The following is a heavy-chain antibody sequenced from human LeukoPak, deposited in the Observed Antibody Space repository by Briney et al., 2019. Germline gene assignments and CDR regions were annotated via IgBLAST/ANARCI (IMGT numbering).Heavy chain of an antibody. CDR3: ARVRSAAAGPLDY. CDR1: GFTFSDYY. J-gene: IGHJ4*02. CDR2: ISSSGSTI. D-gene: IGHD6-13*01. Sequence: GGSLRLSCAASGFTFSDYYMSWIRQAPGKGLEWVSYISSSGSTIYYADSVKGRFTISRDNAKKSLYLQMNRLRADDTAVYHCARVRSAAAGPLDYWGQGTLVTVSS. V-gene: IGHV3-11*04.